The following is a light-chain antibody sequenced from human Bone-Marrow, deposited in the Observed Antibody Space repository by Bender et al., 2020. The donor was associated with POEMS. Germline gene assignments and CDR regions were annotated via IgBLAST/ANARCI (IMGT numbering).Light chain of an antibody. V-gene: IGLV1-36*01. Sequence: QSVVTQPPSLSEAPRQRVTISCSGSSSNIGNHGVNWYQQLPGEAPKLLIYYDDMLTPGVSERFSASKSGTSASLSISELQSEDEGHYYCADWDERVSGWGFGGGSKLTDL. J-gene: IGLJ2*01. CDR1: SSNIGNHG. CDR2: YDD. CDR3: ADWDERVSGWG.